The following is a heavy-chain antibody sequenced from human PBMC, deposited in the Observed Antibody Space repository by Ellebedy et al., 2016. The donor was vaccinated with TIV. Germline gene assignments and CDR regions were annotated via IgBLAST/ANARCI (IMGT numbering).Heavy chain of an antibody. D-gene: IGHD3-10*01. CDR1: GFSLSSYW. J-gene: IGHJ4*02. Sequence: GGSLRLSCAASGFSLSSYWMHWVRQAPGKGLEWVANIKQDGSEKHYVDSVKGRFTISRDNAKNSLYLQMNSLRAEDTAVYFCGRAIGSGSCYWGQGTLVTVSS. V-gene: IGHV3-7*01. CDR3: GRAIGSGSCY. CDR2: IKQDGSEK.